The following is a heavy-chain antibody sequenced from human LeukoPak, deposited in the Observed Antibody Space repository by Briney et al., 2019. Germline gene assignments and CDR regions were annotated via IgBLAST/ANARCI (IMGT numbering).Heavy chain of an antibody. Sequence: GAAVKVLCKASGYTFTSYYLHWVRQAPGQGLEWMGLINPSGSSTSNTQKFQGRVAMTRDTSTSTVYMELSSLRSEDTAVYYCARGYCYNSNCYGNFDFWGQGTLVTVSS. D-gene: IGHD2-2*01. V-gene: IGHV1-46*01. J-gene: IGHJ4*02. CDR3: ARGYCYNSNCYGNFDF. CDR1: GYTFTSYY. CDR2: INPSGSST.